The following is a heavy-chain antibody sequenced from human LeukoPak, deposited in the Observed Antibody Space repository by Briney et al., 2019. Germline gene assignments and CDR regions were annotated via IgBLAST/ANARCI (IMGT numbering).Heavy chain of an antibody. D-gene: IGHD2-21*02. CDR2: VNSRGSA. Sequence: SETLSLTCAAHGGSFSGYYWTWIRQPQGKGMEWIGEVNSRGSANYNPSLTSRVTISVDTSKNQFSLRLTSVTASDAGVYYCARDAFCLNGVCYSGPYDYWGQGILVSVSS. CDR3: ARDAFCLNGVCYSGPYDY. CDR1: GGSFSGYY. V-gene: IGHV4-34*01. J-gene: IGHJ4*02.